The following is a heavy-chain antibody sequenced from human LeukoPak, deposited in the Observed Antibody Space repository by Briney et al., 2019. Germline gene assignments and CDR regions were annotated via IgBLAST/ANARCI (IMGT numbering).Heavy chain of an antibody. CDR1: GYTFTSYG. Sequence: ASVKVSCKASGYTFTSYGISWVRQAPGQGLEWMGWISAYNGNTNYAQKLQGRVTMTTDTSTSTAYMELRSLRSDDTAVYYCARGAGYCSSTSCPIYLDYWGQGTLVTVSS. V-gene: IGHV1-18*04. D-gene: IGHD2-2*01. CDR3: ARGAGYCSSTSCPIYLDY. CDR2: ISAYNGNT. J-gene: IGHJ4*02.